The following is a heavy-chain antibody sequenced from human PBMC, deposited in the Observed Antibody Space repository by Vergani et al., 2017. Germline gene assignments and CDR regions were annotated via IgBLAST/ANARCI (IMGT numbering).Heavy chain of an antibody. CDR1: GFTVSSNY. CDR3: ARAYCSITSCHPYYYGMDV. Sequence: EVQLVESGGGLVQPGGSLRLSCAASGFTVSSNYMSWVRQAPGKGLGWVSVIYSGGSTYYADSVKGRFTISRDNSKNTLYLQMNSLRAEDTAVYYCARAYCSITSCHPYYYGMDVWGQGTTVTVSS. V-gene: IGHV3-66*02. J-gene: IGHJ6*02. CDR2: IYSGGST. D-gene: IGHD2-2*01.